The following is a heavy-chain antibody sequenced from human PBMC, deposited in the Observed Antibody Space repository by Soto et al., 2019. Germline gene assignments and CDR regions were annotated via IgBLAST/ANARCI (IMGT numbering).Heavy chain of an antibody. D-gene: IGHD5-18*01. J-gene: IGHJ4*02. V-gene: IGHV3-74*01. CDR2: ISVDGGDT. CDR1: GFTLSDYW. CDR3: AKREGNTYGLFH. Sequence: GGSLRLSCAASGFTLSDYWMHWVRQVPGKGLLWVSRISVDGGDTTYAASVKGRFTISRDNAKNTLYLQMNSLTAEDTAVYYCAKREGNTYGLFHWGQGTLVTVSS.